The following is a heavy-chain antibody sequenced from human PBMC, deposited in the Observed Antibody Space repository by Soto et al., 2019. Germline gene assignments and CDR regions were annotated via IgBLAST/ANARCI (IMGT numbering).Heavy chain of an antibody. J-gene: IGHJ3*02. V-gene: IGHV4-59*08. Sequence: QVQLQESGPGLVKPSETLSLTCTVSGGSISSYYWSWIRQPPGKGLEWIGYIYYSGSTNYNPSPQSGGTISVDPSKNQCSLKLSSVTAADTAVYYCARGGDKWPRDAFDIWGQGTMVTVSS. D-gene: IGHD3-16*01. CDR3: ARGGDKWPRDAFDI. CDR2: IYYSGST. CDR1: GGSISSYY.